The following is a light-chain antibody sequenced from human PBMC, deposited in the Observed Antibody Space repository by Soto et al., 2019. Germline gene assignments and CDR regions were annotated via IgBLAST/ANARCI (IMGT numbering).Light chain of an antibody. Sequence: DLPMTQSPSTLSASVGDRVTITCRASQSISSWLAWYQQKPGKAPKLLIYDASSLESGVPSRFSGSGSGTEFTLTISSLQPDDFATYYCQQYNSYGFTFGPGTKVDIK. CDR3: QQYNSYGFT. J-gene: IGKJ3*01. CDR1: QSISSW. CDR2: DAS. V-gene: IGKV1-5*01.